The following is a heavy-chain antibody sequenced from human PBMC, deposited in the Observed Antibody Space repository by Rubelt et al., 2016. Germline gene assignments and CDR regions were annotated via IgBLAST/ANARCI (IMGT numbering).Heavy chain of an antibody. CDR1: GFTFSSYS. V-gene: IGHV3-21*01. J-gene: IGHJ4*02. Sequence: EVQLVESGGDLVQPGGSLRLSCAASGFTFSSYSMNWVRQAPGKGLEWVSSISSSSSYINYADSVKGRFTISRDNAKNSLYLQMNSLRAEDTAVYYCARDRAVAGTWGQGTLVTVSS. CDR3: ARDRAVAGT. CDR2: ISSSSSYI. D-gene: IGHD6-19*01.